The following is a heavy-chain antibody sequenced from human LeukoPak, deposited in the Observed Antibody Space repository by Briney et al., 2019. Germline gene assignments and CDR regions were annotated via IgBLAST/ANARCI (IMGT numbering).Heavy chain of an antibody. CDR2: INWSGGST. V-gene: IGHV3-20*04. CDR3: ARAPITSPFYFDY. Sequence: LSGGPLRLSCTASGFAFDEHGMSWVRQVPGKGLEWVSGINWSGGSTGYADPLRGRFTISRDNAKNSLYLQMDSLRAEDTALYYCARAPITSPFYFDYWGQGTLVTVSS. D-gene: IGHD2-2*01. J-gene: IGHJ4*02. CDR1: GFAFDEHG.